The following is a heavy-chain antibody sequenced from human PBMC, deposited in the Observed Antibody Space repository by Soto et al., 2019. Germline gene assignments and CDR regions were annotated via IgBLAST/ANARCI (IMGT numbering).Heavy chain of an antibody. V-gene: IGHV3-66*01. D-gene: IGHD3-16*01. J-gene: IGHJ1*01. Sequence: GGSLRLSCAASGFTVSSNYMSWVRQAPGKGLEWVSVIYSGGSTYYADSVKGRFTISRDNSKNTLYLQMNSLRAEDTAVYYCARDLREKEYFQHWGQGTLVTVSS. CDR1: GFTVSSNY. CDR3: ARDLREKEYFQH. CDR2: IYSGGST.